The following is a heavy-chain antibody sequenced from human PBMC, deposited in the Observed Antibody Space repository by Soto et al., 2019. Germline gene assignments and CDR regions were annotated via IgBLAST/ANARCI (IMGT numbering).Heavy chain of an antibody. D-gene: IGHD5-18*01. CDR1: GGTFSTYA. CDR2: IIPLFGTA. Sequence: QVQLVQSGAEVKKPESSVKVSCKAPGGTFSTYAISWVRQAPGQGLEWMGGIIPLFGTANYAQRFQDRVTIKAEESTNTVYMELSSLRSEDTAVYFCASGIQLWLRRINNGYSGWGQGTLVTVSS. CDR3: ASGIQLWLRRINNGYSG. V-gene: IGHV1-69*12. J-gene: IGHJ4*02.